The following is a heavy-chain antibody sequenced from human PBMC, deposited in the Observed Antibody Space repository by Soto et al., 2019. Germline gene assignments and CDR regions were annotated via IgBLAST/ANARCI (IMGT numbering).Heavy chain of an antibody. Sequence: QVQLVESGGGVVQPGRSLRLSCAASGFTFSSYAMPWVRQAPGKGLEWVAVISYDGSNKYYADSVKGRFTISRDNSKNTLYLQMNGLRAEDTAVYYCARSGYKGYSYGPFDYWGQGTLVTVSS. J-gene: IGHJ4*02. CDR3: ARSGYKGYSYGPFDY. CDR1: GFTFSSYA. D-gene: IGHD5-18*01. CDR2: ISYDGSNK. V-gene: IGHV3-30-3*01.